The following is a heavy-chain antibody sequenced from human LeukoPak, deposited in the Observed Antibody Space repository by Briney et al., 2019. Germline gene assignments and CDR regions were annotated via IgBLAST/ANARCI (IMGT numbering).Heavy chain of an antibody. J-gene: IGHJ4*02. CDR1: GYNFPKSW. V-gene: IGHV5-51*01. D-gene: IGHD2/OR15-2a*01. Sequence: GESLQISCKASGYNFPKSWIGWVRQMPRKSLEWIAIVYPDDARTKYSPSFQGQVTISADKSIDTAYLQWSSLRASDTAMYYCARPDYFASHDWGQGTLVTVSS. CDR2: VYPDDART. CDR3: ARPDYFASHD.